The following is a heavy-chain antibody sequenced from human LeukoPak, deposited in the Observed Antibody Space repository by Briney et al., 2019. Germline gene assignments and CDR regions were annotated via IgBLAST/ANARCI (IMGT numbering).Heavy chain of an antibody. CDR2: IKEDGSEK. V-gene: IGHV3-7*01. CDR1: GFTFSTYW. J-gene: IGHJ4*02. D-gene: IGHD7-27*01. Sequence: GGSLRPSCAASGFTFSTYWMSWVRQAPGKGLEWVANIKEDGSEKYYGDSVKGRFTISRDNAKDSLYLHVTILRAEDTAVYYCARADWGSIDYWGQGTLVTVSS. CDR3: ARADWGSIDY.